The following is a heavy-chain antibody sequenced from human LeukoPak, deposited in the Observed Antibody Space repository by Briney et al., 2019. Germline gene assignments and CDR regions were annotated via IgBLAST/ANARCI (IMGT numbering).Heavy chain of an antibody. CDR3: AKDRSRGHKTDYFDY. D-gene: IGHD5-12*01. V-gene: IGHV3-33*06. CDR1: GFTFSSYG. Sequence: GGSLRLSCAASGFTFSSYGMHWVRRAPGKGLEWVAVIWYDGSNKYYADSVKGRFTISRDNSKNTLYPQMNSLRAEDTAVYYCAKDRSRGHKTDYFDYWGQGTLVTVSS. CDR2: IWYDGSNK. J-gene: IGHJ4*02.